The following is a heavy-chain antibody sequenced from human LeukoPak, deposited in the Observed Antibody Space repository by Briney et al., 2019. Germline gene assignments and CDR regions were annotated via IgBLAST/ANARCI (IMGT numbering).Heavy chain of an antibody. V-gene: IGHV1-46*01. D-gene: IGHD6-19*01. CDR3: ARDLRSGPQAH. CDR2: INPSGGST. J-gene: IGHJ4*02. Sequence: GASVKVSCKASGYTFTSYYMHWVRQAPGQGLEWMGIINPSGGSTSYAQKFQGRVTMTRDTSISTAYMELSRLRSDDTAVYYCARDLRSGPQAHWGQGTLVTVSS. CDR1: GYTFTSYY.